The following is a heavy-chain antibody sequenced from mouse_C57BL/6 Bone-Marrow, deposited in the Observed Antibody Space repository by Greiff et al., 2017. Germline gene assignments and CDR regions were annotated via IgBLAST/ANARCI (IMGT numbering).Heavy chain of an antibody. CDR1: GYAFSSSW. J-gene: IGHJ1*03. V-gene: IGHV1-82*01. CDR3: ARRLRRRTRCFDV. Sequence: VQLQQSGPELVKPGASVKISCKASGYAFSSSWMNWVKQRPGKGLEWIGRIYPGDGDTNYNGKFKGKATLTADKSSRTAYMQLSSLTAEDSAVYFCARRLRRRTRCFDVWGTGTTVTVSS. CDR2: IYPGDGDT. D-gene: IGHD2-4*01.